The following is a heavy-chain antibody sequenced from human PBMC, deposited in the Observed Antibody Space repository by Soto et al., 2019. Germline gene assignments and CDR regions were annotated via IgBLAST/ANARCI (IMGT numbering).Heavy chain of an antibody. Sequence: QVQLVESGGGVVQPGRSLRLSCAASGFTFSSYGMHWVRQAPGKGLEWVAVISYDGNNKYYADSVKGRFTISRDNFKNTQDLQMDSLRAEDKAMYYCAKDHLETTLTTPSYWGQGTLVTVST. CDR3: AKDHLETTLTTPSY. CDR1: GFTFSSYG. D-gene: IGHD4-17*01. V-gene: IGHV3-30*18. CDR2: ISYDGNNK. J-gene: IGHJ4*02.